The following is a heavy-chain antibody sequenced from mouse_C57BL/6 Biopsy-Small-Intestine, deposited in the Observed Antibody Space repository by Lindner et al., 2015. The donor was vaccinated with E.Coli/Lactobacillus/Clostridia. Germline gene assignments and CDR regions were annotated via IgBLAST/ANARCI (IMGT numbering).Heavy chain of an antibody. CDR3: ARGDYGNLDY. Sequence: VQLQESGHEVVKPGASVKMSCKASGFTFTNSVIHWVKQKPGQGLEWIGYITPYNVGTKYNEKFKDKATLTSDKSSRTAYMELSSLTSEDSAVYYCARGDYGNLDYWGQGTSVTVSS. CDR2: ITPYNVGT. V-gene: IGHV1-14*01. D-gene: IGHD2-1*01. CDR1: GFTFTNSV. J-gene: IGHJ4*01.